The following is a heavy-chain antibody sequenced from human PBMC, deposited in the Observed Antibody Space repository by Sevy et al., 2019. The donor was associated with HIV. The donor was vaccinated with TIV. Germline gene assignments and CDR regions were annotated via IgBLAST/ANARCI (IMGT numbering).Heavy chain of an antibody. CDR3: AKSREPYDFWSAYYFDY. V-gene: IGHV3-23*01. Sequence: VGSLRLSCAASGFTFSSYAMSWVRQAPGKGLEWVSTISGSGGNTYYADSVKGRFTISRDNSKNTLYVQMNSLRAEDTAVYYCAKSREPYDFWSAYYFDYWGQGTLVTVSS. D-gene: IGHD3-3*01. J-gene: IGHJ4*02. CDR1: GFTFSSYA. CDR2: ISGSGGNT.